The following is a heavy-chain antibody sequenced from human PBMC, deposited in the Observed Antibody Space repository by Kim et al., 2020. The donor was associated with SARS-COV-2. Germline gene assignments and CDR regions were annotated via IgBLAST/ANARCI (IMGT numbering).Heavy chain of an antibody. D-gene: IGHD6-19*01. J-gene: IGHJ5*02. CDR1: GFTFSSYG. CDR3: AKARTRGLVEDWFDP. V-gene: IGHV3-30*18. Sequence: GGSLRLSCAASGFTFSSYGMHWVRQAPGKGLVWVAVISYDGSSTHYADSVKGRFTISRDNSKNTLYLQMNSLRVEDTAVYYCAKARTRGLVEDWFDPWGQSTRDTVPT. CDR2: ISYDGSST.